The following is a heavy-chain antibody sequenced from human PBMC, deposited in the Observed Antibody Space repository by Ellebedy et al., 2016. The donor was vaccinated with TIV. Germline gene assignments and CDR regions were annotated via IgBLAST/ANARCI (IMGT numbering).Heavy chain of an antibody. CDR1: GYTFTNYW. CDR3: ARPSDWNDGYFHY. CDR2: IYPTDSDT. J-gene: IGHJ4*02. Sequence: GESLKISCKASGYTFTNYWIGWVRQMPGKGLEWMGIIYPTDSDTRYSQSFQGQVTISADKSISTAYLQWNSLKASDTAMFYCARPSDWNDGYFHYWGQGTLVTVSS. D-gene: IGHD1-1*01. V-gene: IGHV5-51*01.